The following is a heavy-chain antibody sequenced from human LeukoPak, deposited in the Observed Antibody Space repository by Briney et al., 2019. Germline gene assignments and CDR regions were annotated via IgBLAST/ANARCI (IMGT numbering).Heavy chain of an antibody. CDR2: ISWNSGSI. CDR1: GFTFDDYA. V-gene: IGHV3-9*01. D-gene: IGHD3-22*01. Sequence: GGSLRLSCAASGFTFDDYAMHWVRQAPGKGLEWVSGISWNSGSIGYADSVKGRFTISRDNAKNSLYLQMNSLRAEDTALYYCAKGAHGSRITMIVADYWGQGTLVTVSS. CDR3: AKGAHGSRITMIVADY. J-gene: IGHJ4*02.